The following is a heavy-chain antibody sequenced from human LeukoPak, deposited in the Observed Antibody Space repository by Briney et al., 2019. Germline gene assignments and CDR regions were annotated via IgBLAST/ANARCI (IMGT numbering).Heavy chain of an antibody. V-gene: IGHV4-34*01. CDR3: ARRPLRYFDWSLGP. Sequence: GSLRLSCGASGFTFSRYAMSWVRQAPGKGLEWIGEINHSGSTNYNPSLKSRVTISVDTSKNQFSLKLSSVTAADTAVYYCARRPLRYFDWSLGPWGQGTLVTVSS. J-gene: IGHJ4*02. D-gene: IGHD3-9*01. CDR2: INHSGST. CDR1: GFTFSRYA.